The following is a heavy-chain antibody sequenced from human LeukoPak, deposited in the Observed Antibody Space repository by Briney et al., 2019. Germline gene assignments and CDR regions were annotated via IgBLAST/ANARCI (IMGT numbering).Heavy chain of an antibody. CDR2: IYYSGST. V-gene: IGHV4-61*01. J-gene: IGHJ4*02. D-gene: IGHD6-19*01. CDR3: ARAVDSGWYTFDY. CDR1: GDSVSRGSYY. Sequence: SETLSLTCTVSGDSVSRGSYYWSWIRQPPGKGLEWIGYIYYSGSTNYKSSLKSRVTISVDTSKNQFSLKLSSVTAADTAVYYCARAVDSGWYTFDYWGQGTLVTVSS.